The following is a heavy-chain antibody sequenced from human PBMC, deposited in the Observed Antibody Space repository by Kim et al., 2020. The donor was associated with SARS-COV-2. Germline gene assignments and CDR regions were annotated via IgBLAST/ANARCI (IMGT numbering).Heavy chain of an antibody. V-gene: IGHV4-31*03. CDR2: IYYSGST. J-gene: IGHJ4*02. Sequence: SETLSLTCTVSGGSISSGGYYWSWIRQHPGKGLEWIGYIYYSGSTYYNPSLKSRVTISVDTSKNQFSLKLSSVTAADTAVYYCARAERNSGYEGLDYWGQGTLVTVSS. CDR3: ARAERNSGYEGLDY. D-gene: IGHD5-12*01. CDR1: GGSISSGGYY.